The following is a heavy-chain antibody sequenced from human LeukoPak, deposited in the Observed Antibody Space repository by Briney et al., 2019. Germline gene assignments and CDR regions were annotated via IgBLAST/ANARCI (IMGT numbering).Heavy chain of an antibody. CDR3: AREIPYNIAALDY. J-gene: IGHJ4*02. D-gene: IGHD6-13*01. Sequence: GGSLRLSCAASGFTFSSYAMHWVRQAPGKGLEWVAVISYDGSNKYYADSVKGRFTISRDNSKNTLYLQMNSLRAEDTAVYYCAREIPYNIAALDYWGQGTLVTVSS. CDR1: GFTFSSYA. CDR2: ISYDGSNK. V-gene: IGHV3-30-3*01.